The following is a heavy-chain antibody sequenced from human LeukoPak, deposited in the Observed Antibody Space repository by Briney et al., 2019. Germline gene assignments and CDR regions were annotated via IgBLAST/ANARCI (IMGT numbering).Heavy chain of an antibody. CDR3: ARQPNEYYYDSSGYYY. D-gene: IGHD3-22*01. J-gene: IGHJ4*02. Sequence: SETLSLTCTVSGGSISSSSYYWGWIRQHPGKGLEWIGSIYYSGSTYYNPSLKSRVTISVDTSKNQFSLKLSSVTAADTAVYYCARQPNEYYYDSSGYYYWGQGTLVTVSS. CDR1: GGSISSSSYY. CDR2: IYYSGST. V-gene: IGHV4-39*01.